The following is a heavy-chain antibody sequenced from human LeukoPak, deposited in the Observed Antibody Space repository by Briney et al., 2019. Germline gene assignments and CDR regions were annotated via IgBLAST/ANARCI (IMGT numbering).Heavy chain of an antibody. J-gene: IGHJ5*02. D-gene: IGHD6-19*01. Sequence: KPSETLSLTCTVSGGSISSYYWSWIRQPAGKGLEWIGRIYTSGSTNYNPSLKSRVTMSVDTSKNQFSLKLSSVTAADTAVYYCAREEEQWPVPTRYVWFDPWGQGTLVTVSS. CDR2: IYTSGST. CDR1: GGSISSYY. CDR3: AREEEQWPVPTRYVWFDP. V-gene: IGHV4-4*07.